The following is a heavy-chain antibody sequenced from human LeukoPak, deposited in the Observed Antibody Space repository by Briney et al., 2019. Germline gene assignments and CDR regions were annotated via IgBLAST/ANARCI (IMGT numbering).Heavy chain of an antibody. CDR2: ISYDGSNK. Sequence: GGSLRLPCAASGFTFSSYAMHWVRQAPGKGLEWVAVISYDGSNKYYADSVKGRFTISRDNSKNTLYLQMNSLRAEDTAVYYCARSHLRYFDWLYSPFDYWGQGTLVTVSS. J-gene: IGHJ4*02. D-gene: IGHD3-9*01. CDR1: GFTFSSYA. CDR3: ARSHLRYFDWLYSPFDY. V-gene: IGHV3-30-3*01.